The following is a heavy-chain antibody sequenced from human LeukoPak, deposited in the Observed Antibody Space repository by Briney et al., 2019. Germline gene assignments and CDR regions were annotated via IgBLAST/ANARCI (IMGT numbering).Heavy chain of an antibody. CDR2: IHYSGNT. Sequence: SQTLSLTCAVSGGSSRSGDYFWSWIRQPPGKGLEWIGHIHYSGNTYYNPSLKSRVSISVDTSKNQFSLKLSSVTAADTAVYYCAREGAPRSFGYWGQGTLVTVSS. CDR3: AREGAPRSFGY. CDR1: GGSSRSGDYF. J-gene: IGHJ4*02. V-gene: IGHV4-30-4*01. D-gene: IGHD1-26*01.